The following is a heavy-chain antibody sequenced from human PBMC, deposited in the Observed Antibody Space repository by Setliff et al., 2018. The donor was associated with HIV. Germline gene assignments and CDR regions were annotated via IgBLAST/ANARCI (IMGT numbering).Heavy chain of an antibody. CDR1: GYTFTSYD. CDR2: MNPNSGNT. CDR3: ARSSIAAAGAYYYYMDV. J-gene: IGHJ6*03. D-gene: IGHD6-13*01. V-gene: IGHV1-8*03. Sequence: ASVKVSCKASGYTFTSYDINWVRQATGQGLEWMGWMNPNSGNTGYAQKFQGRVTITRNTSISTAYMELSSLRSEDTAVYYCARSSIAAAGAYYYYMDVWGKGTTVTVSS.